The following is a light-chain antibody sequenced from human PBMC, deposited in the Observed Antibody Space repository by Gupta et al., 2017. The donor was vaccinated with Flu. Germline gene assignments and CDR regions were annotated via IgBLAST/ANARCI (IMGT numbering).Light chain of an antibody. CDR1: SSYIGNNY. Sequence: QSVLTQPPSVSAAPGQKVTIPCSGSSSYIGNNYVHGYQHHPGTTPKLLIYDNNKRPSGIPDRFSGSKSGTSATLGITGLQTGDEADYYCGTWDSRLSAAVFGGGTKLTVL. V-gene: IGLV1-51*01. J-gene: IGLJ7*01. CDR2: DNN. CDR3: GTWDSRLSAAV.